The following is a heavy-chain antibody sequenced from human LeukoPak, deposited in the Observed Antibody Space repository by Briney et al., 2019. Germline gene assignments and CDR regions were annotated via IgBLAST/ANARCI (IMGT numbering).Heavy chain of an antibody. CDR3: ARSPDILTGENFDY. J-gene: IGHJ4*02. CDR2: INLNSGGT. D-gene: IGHD3-9*01. CDR1: GYTFTGYY. V-gene: IGHV1-2*02. Sequence: ASVKVSCKASGYTFTGYYMHWVRQAPGQGLEWMGWINLNSGGTNYAQKFQGRVTMTRDTSISTAYMELSRLRSGDTAAYYCARSPDILTGENFDYWGQGTLVTVSS.